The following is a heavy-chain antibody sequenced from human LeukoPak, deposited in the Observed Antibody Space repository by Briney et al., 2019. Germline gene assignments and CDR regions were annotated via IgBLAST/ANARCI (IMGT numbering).Heavy chain of an antibody. CDR2: IYHSGST. CDR1: GYSISSGYY. CDR3: ARLSDLTQFDY. D-gene: IGHD2/OR15-2a*01. V-gene: IGHV4-38-2*01. Sequence: PSETLSLTRAVSGYSISSGYYWGWIRQPPGKGLEWIGSIYHSGSTYYNPSLKSRVTISVDTSKNQFSLKLSPVTAADTAVYYCARLSDLTQFDYWGQGTLVTVSS. J-gene: IGHJ4*02.